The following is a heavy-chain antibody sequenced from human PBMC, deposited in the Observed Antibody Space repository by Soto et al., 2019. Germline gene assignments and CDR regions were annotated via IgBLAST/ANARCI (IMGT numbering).Heavy chain of an antibody. Sequence: ASVKVSCKASGYTFTSYAMHWVRQAPGQRLEWMGWINAGNGNTKYSQKFQGRVAITRDTSASTAYMELSSLRSEDTAVYYCARASGWYVSDYWGQGTLVTVSS. CDR3: ARASGWYVSDY. V-gene: IGHV1-3*01. CDR1: GYTFTSYA. D-gene: IGHD6-19*01. CDR2: INAGNGNT. J-gene: IGHJ4*02.